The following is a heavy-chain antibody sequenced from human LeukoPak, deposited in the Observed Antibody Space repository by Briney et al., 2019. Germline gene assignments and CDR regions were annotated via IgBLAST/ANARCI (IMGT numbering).Heavy chain of an antibody. CDR2: IKQDGSVR. Sequence: GGSLRLSCAASGFTFSSYVMNWVRQAPGKGLEWVANIKQDGSVRYYVDSLKGRFTISRDNAKNSLYLQMNSLRVEDTAVYYCATLEDFDIWGQGTMVTVSS. J-gene: IGHJ3*02. V-gene: IGHV3-7*01. CDR3: ATLEDFDI. CDR1: GFTFSSYV.